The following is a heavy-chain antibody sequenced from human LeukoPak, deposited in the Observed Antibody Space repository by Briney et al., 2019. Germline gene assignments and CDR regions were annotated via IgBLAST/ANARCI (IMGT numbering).Heavy chain of an antibody. Sequence: PSETLSLTCAVSGGSISSGGYSWSWIRQPPGKGLEWIGYIYHSGSTYYNPSLKSRVTISVDRSKNQFSLKLSSVTAADTAVYYCARDPTPRAVAGAVVDYWGQGTLVTVSS. CDR3: ARDPTPRAVAGAVVDY. CDR2: IYHSGST. CDR1: GGSISSGGYS. V-gene: IGHV4-30-2*01. D-gene: IGHD6-19*01. J-gene: IGHJ4*02.